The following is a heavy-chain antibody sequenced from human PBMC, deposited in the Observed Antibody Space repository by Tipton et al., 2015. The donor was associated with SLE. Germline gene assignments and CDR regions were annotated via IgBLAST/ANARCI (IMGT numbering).Heavy chain of an antibody. Sequence: TLSLTCTVSGGSISSYYWSWTRQPPGKGLEWIGYIYYSGCTNYNPSLKSRVTISVDTSKNQFSLKLSSVTAADTAVYYCARVLYSSSFFDYWGQGTLVTVSS. J-gene: IGHJ4*02. V-gene: IGHV4-59*01. CDR1: GGSISSYY. D-gene: IGHD6-6*01. CDR2: IYYSGCT. CDR3: ARVLYSSSFFDY.